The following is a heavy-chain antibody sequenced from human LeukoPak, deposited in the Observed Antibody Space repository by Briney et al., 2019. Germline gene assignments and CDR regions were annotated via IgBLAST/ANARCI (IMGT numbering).Heavy chain of an antibody. J-gene: IGHJ5*02. Sequence: SETLSLTCTVSGGSISSSSYYWGWIRQPPGKGLEWIGSIYYSGSTYYNPSLKSRVTISVDTSKNQFSLKLSSVTAEDTAVYYCARSRKSFGDHPAWFDPWGQGTLVTVSS. D-gene: IGHD3-10*01. CDR3: ARSRKSFGDHPAWFDP. CDR2: IYYSGST. CDR1: GGSISSSSYY. V-gene: IGHV4-39*07.